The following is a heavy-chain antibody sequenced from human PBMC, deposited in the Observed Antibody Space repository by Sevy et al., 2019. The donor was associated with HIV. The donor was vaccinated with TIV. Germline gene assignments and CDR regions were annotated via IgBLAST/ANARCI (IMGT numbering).Heavy chain of an antibody. CDR3: ARGRAPDNGRYYFDS. CDR1: GYILGIYD. J-gene: IGHJ4*02. V-gene: IGHV1-18*01. Sequence: ASVKVSCKASGYILGIYDISWVRQAPGQGLEWMGWITPDSGDTNYAQKVQGRVTMTTDTSTRTAYMELSSLTSDDAGVYYCARGRAPDNGRYYFDSWAQGTLVTVSS. CDR2: ITPDSGDT. D-gene: IGHD1-26*01.